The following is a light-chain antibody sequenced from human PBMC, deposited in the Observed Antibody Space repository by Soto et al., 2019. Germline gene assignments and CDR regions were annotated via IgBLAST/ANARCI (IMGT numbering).Light chain of an antibody. Sequence: DIQLTQSPSFLSASVGDRVTITCRASQAIGSYLAWYQQEPGKAPKLLIYAASILESGVPSRFSGSGSGTVFTLTISSLQPEDFATYYCQLLNTFPSITFGQGTRLEIK. V-gene: IGKV1-9*01. CDR1: QAIGSY. CDR2: AAS. CDR3: QLLNTFPSIT. J-gene: IGKJ5*01.